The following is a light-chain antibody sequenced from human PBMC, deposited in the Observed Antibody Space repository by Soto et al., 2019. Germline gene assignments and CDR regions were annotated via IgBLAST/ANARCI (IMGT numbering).Light chain of an antibody. V-gene: IGKV3-20*01. CDR3: QKYGSSSIT. CDR2: GAS. CDR1: QSVSNNY. J-gene: IGKJ5*01. Sequence: EIVLTHSPGTLSLSPVPRGTLACRASQSVSNNYLAWYEQKPGQAPRFLIYGASNRAAGIPDRFSGSGSGTDFTLTISRLEPEDFAVYYCQKYGSSSITFGQGTRLEIK.